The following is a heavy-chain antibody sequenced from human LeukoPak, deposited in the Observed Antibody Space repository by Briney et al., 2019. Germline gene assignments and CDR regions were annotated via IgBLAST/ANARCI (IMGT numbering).Heavy chain of an antibody. V-gene: IGHV3-48*03. CDR1: GLTFNSYE. CDR2: ISSRSSTI. J-gene: IGHJ6*02. D-gene: IGHD3/OR15-3a*01. Sequence: GGSLRLSCAASGLTFNSYEMNWVRQAPGKGLEWVSYISSRSSTIYYADFVKGRFTISSDNAKNALYLQMNSLRAEDTAVYYCARTGYDFYGMDVWGQGTTVTVAS. CDR3: ARTGYDFYGMDV.